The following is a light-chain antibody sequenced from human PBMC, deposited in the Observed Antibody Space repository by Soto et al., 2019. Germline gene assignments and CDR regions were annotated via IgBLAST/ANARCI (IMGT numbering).Light chain of an antibody. J-gene: IGLJ1*01. CDR1: SSDVGGSNF. CDR3: VSYTSSTTYV. Sequence: QSVLTRPASVSDSPGQSITISCTGTSSDVGGSNFVSWYQQHPGKPPKLIIYDVANRPSGVSNRFSGSKSGSTASLIISRLQTEDEADYYCVSYTSSTTYVFGTGTKV. CDR2: DVA. V-gene: IGLV2-14*03.